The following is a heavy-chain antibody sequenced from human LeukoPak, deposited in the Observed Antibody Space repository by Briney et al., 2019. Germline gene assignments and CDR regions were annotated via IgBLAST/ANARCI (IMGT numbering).Heavy chain of an antibody. Sequence: PGGSLRLSCAASGFTFSSYVMSWVRQAPGTGLEWVSGISNSGGSTYYADSVKGRFTISRDNSKNTLYLQMNSLRVEDTAIYYCAKKRVAVVGTHYFDYWGQGTLVTVSS. CDR2: ISNSGGST. J-gene: IGHJ4*02. CDR1: GFTFSSYV. CDR3: AKKRVAVVGTHYFDY. V-gene: IGHV3-23*01. D-gene: IGHD6-19*01.